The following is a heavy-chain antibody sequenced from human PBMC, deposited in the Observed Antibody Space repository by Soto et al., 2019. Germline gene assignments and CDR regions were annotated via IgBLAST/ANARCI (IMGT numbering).Heavy chain of an antibody. CDR3: ARVRIAATPTIDY. V-gene: IGHV3-11*01. CDR1: GFTFSDYY. CDR2: ISSSGSTI. D-gene: IGHD6-25*01. J-gene: IGHJ4*02. Sequence: PVGSLRLSCAASGFTFSDYYMSWIRQAPGKGLEWVSYISSSGSTIYYADSVKGRFTISRDNAKNSLYLQMNSLRAEDKAVYYCARVRIAATPTIDYWGQGTLVTVSS.